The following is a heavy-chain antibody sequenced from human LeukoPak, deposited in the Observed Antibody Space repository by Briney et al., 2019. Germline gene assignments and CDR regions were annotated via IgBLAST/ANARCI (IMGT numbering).Heavy chain of an antibody. CDR1: GFTFSSYW. CDR3: AKDTSWGVVTATFDY. CDR2: IKHDGSEK. J-gene: IGHJ4*02. Sequence: GGSLRLSCAASGFTFSSYWMSWVRQAPGKGLEWVANIKHDGSEKYYVDSVKGRFTISRDNAKNSLYLQMNSLRAEDTALYYCAKDTSWGVVTATFDYWGQGTLVTVSS. D-gene: IGHD2-21*02. V-gene: IGHV3-7*03.